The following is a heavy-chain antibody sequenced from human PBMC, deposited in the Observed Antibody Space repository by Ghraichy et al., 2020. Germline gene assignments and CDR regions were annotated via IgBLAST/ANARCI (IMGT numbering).Heavy chain of an antibody. CDR1: GFTFSSYA. J-gene: IGHJ4*02. CDR3: AKDRWLAPDY. V-gene: IGHV3-23*01. Sequence: GGSLRLSCAASGFTFSSYAMSWVRQAPGKGLEWVSAISGSGQNTYYADSVRGRFTISRDNSKNTLFLQMSSLRAEDTALYYCAKDRWLAPDYWGQGTLVSVSS. D-gene: IGHD6-19*01. CDR2: ISGSGQNT.